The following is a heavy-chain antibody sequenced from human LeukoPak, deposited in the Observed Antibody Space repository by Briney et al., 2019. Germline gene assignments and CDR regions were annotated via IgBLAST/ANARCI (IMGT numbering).Heavy chain of an antibody. J-gene: IGHJ4*02. CDR2: IYYSGST. D-gene: IGHD3-22*01. Sequence: SETLSLTCTVSGGSISSYYWSWIRQPPGKGLEWIGYIYYSGSTNYNPSLKSRVTISVDTSKNQFSLKLSSVTAADTAVYYCARLDYDRSGYYFDYWGQGTLVTVSS. CDR1: GGSISSYY. CDR3: ARLDYDRSGYYFDY. V-gene: IGHV4-59*01.